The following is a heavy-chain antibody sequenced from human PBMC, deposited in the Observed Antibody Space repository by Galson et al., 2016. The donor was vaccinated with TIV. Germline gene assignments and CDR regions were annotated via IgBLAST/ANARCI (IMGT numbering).Heavy chain of an antibody. Sequence: SLRLSCAASGFTFSIYNMNWVRQAPGKGLEWISYISTTSSLIYYADSVRGRFTISRDNVKNSLYLQMNSLRADDTAIYYCAREGRDGYNPYFDFWGQGTLVTVSS. V-gene: IGHV3-48*01. CDR1: GFTFSIYN. CDR2: ISTTSSLI. D-gene: IGHD5-24*01. CDR3: AREGRDGYNPYFDF. J-gene: IGHJ4*02.